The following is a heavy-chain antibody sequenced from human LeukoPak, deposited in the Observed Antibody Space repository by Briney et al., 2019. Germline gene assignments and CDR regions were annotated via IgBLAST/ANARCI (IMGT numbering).Heavy chain of an antibody. J-gene: IGHJ4*02. V-gene: IGHV4-59*01. D-gene: IGHD6-13*01. Sequence: SETLSLTCTVSGGSISSYYWSWIRQPPGKGLEWIGYIYYSRSTNYNPPLKSRVTISVDTSKNQFSLKLSSVTAADTAVYYCASHSSSWYAQLDYWGQGTLVTVSS. CDR1: GGSISSYY. CDR3: ASHSSSWYAQLDY. CDR2: IYYSRST.